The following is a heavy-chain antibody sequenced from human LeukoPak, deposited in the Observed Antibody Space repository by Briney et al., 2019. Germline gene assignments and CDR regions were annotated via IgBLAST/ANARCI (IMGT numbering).Heavy chain of an antibody. CDR3: ARKSGAYGDYIDFYYHSMDV. Sequence: GGSLRLSCAASGFTFSSYEMNWVRQAPGKGLEWVSSISSRSNYIQYADSVKGRFTISRDNTKNSLYLQMNSLRAEDTAVYYCARKSGAYGDYIDFYYHSMDVWGKGSTVTVSS. CDR1: GFTFSSYE. J-gene: IGHJ6*03. CDR2: ISSRSNYI. V-gene: IGHV3-21*01. D-gene: IGHD4-17*01.